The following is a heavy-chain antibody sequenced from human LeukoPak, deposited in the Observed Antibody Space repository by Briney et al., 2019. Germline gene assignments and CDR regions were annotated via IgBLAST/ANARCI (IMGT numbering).Heavy chain of an antibody. D-gene: IGHD3-10*01. J-gene: IGHJ4*02. CDR3: ARSSMDYGSGSHDY. V-gene: IGHV4-61*01. CDR1: GDSVGSRGSYW. Sequence: SETLSLACGGYGDSVGSRGSYWGGWFRQRQGKGLEWIGYVHSRGSTKYNSSLVSRVTISMDTSRNQFSLKLSSVTAADTAVYYCARSSMDYGSGSHDYWGQGTLVTVSS. CDR2: VHSRGST.